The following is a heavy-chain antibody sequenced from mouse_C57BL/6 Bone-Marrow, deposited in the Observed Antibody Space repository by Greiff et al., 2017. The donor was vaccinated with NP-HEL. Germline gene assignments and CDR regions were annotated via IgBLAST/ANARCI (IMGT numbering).Heavy chain of an antibody. CDR3: AKVYDHPWYFDV. V-gene: IGHV2-3*01. CDR1: GFSLTSYG. Sequence: VKVIESGPGLVAPSQSLSITCTFSGFSLTSYGVSWVRQPPGKGLEWLGVIWGDGSTNYHSALISRLSISKDNSKSQVFLKLISLQTDDTATYYCAKVYDHPWYFDVWGTGTTVTVSS. CDR2: IWGDGST. J-gene: IGHJ1*03. D-gene: IGHD2-3*01.